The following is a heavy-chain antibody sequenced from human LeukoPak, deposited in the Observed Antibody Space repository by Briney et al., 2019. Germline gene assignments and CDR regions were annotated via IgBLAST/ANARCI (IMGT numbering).Heavy chain of an antibody. CDR1: GYTFTGYY. CDR2: INPNSGGT. J-gene: IGHJ4*02. Sequence: SVKVSCKASGYTFTGYYMHWVRQAPGQGLEWMGWINPNSGGTNYAQKFQGRVTMTRDTSISTAYMELSRLRSDDTAVCYCARTLVLLWFGEFFDYWGQGTLVTVSS. D-gene: IGHD3-10*01. V-gene: IGHV1-2*02. CDR3: ARTLVLLWFGEFFDY.